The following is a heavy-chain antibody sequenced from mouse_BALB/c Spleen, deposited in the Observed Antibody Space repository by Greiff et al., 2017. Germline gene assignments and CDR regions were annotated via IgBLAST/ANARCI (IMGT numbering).Heavy chain of an antibody. Sequence: DVMLVESGGGLVQPGGSLRLSCATSGFTFSDFYMEWVRQPPGKRLEWIAASRNKANDYTTEYSASVKGRFIVSRDTSQSILYLQMNALRAEDTAMYYCARDARLLRYFDVWGAGTTVTVSS. CDR1: GFTFSDFY. CDR3: ARDARLLRYFDV. D-gene: IGHD2-3*01. V-gene: IGHV7-1*02. J-gene: IGHJ1*01. CDR2: SRNKANDYTT.